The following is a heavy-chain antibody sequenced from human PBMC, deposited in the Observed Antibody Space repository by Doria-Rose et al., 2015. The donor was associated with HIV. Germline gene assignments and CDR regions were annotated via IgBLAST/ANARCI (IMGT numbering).Heavy chain of an antibody. V-gene: IGHV2-26*01. J-gene: IGHJ4*02. CDR3: ARIKSSRWYHKYYFDP. Sequence: QITLKESGPVLVNPTETLTLTCTVSGVSLSSPGMGVSWIRQPPGKALEWLANIFSDDERSYKTSLKSRLTISRGTSKSQVVLTMTDMDPVDTATYYCARIKSSRWYHKYYFDPWGQGTLVIVSA. CDR2: IFSDDER. CDR1: GVSLSSPGMG. D-gene: IGHD6-13*01.